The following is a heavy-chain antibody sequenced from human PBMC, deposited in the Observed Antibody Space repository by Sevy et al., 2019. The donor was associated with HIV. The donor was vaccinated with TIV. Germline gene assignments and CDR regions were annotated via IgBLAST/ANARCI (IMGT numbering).Heavy chain of an antibody. CDR1: GFTFHDYA. J-gene: IGHJ4*02. Sequence: QLGGPLRLSCEASGFTFHDYAMHWVRQAPGKGLEWVSGISWNSGSIGYVDSVRGRFTISRDNAKNSLYLQMNSLRVEDTALYYCAKGDCGGDCNQVDFWGQGILVTVSS. CDR2: ISWNSGSI. CDR3: AKGDCGGDCNQVDF. D-gene: IGHD2-21*02. V-gene: IGHV3-9*01.